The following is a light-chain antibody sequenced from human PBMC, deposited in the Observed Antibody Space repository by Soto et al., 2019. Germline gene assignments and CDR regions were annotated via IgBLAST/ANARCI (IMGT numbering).Light chain of an antibody. CDR3: QQYGSSLTWT. Sequence: EIVLTQSPGTLSLSPGERANLSCRASQSVSSSHLAWYQQKPGQAPRLLVYGASSRATGIPDRFSGGGSGTDFTLTISRLEPEDFAVYYCQQYGSSLTWTFGQGTKVDIK. J-gene: IGKJ1*01. V-gene: IGKV3-20*01. CDR2: GAS. CDR1: QSVSSSH.